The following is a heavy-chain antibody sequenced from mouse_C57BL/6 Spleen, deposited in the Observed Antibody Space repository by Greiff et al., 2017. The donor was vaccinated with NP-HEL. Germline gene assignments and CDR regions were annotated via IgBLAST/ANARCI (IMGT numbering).Heavy chain of an antibody. CDR1: GYTFTSYW. CDR3: ASRLTGTGYFDY. D-gene: IGHD4-1*01. J-gene: IGHJ2*01. Sequence: QVHVKQPGAELVKPGASVKLSCKASGYTFTSYWMHWVKQRPGQGLEWIGMIHPNSGSTNYNEKFKSKATLTVDKSSSTAYMQLSSLTSEDSAVYYCASRLTGTGYFDYWGQGTTLTVSS. CDR2: IHPNSGST. V-gene: IGHV1-64*01.